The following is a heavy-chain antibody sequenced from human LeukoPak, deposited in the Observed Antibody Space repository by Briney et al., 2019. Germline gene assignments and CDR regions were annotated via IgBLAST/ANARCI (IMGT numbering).Heavy chain of an antibody. CDR1: GFTFSSYW. J-gene: IGHJ4*02. D-gene: IGHD6-19*01. CDR2: IKQDGSEK. Sequence: GGSLRLSCAASGFTFSSYWMSWVRQAPGKGLEWVANIKQDGSEKYYVDSVKDRFTISRDNAKNSLYLQMNSLRAEDTAVYYCARDRAGVSSGWSDYWGQGTLVTVSS. CDR3: ARDRAGVSSGWSDY. V-gene: IGHV3-7*01.